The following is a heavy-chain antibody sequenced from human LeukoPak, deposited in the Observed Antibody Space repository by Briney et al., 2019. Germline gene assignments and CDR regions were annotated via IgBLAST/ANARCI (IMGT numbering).Heavy chain of an antibody. D-gene: IGHD3-10*01. Sequence: TGGSLRLSCAACGFAFSSYAMSWLRQAPGKGLEWVSTIHDDGGKSYYADSVKGRFTISRDNSRNTLNLQMDGLRAEDTALYYCARGWRSQGKDTSGSYFAPLDHWGQGTQVTVSS. V-gene: IGHV3-23*01. J-gene: IGHJ4*02. CDR3: ARGWRSQGKDTSGSYFAPLDH. CDR1: GFAFSSYA. CDR2: IHDDGGKS.